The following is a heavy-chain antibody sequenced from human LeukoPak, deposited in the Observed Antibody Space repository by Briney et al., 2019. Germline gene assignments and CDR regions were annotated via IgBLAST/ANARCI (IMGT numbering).Heavy chain of an antibody. J-gene: IGHJ4*02. Sequence: GGSLRLSCAASGFTLRSYAMTWVRQAPGKGLEWVSTISGSGGSTYYADSVKGRFTISRDYSKNTLDLQMNSLRAEDTAVYYCAKDRGYSSGWYLDYWGQGALVTVSS. CDR2: ISGSGGST. CDR1: GFTLRSYA. CDR3: AKDRGYSSGWYLDY. D-gene: IGHD6-19*01. V-gene: IGHV3-23*01.